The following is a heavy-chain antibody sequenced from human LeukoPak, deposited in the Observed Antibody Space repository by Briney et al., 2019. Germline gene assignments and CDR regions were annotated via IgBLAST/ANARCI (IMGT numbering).Heavy chain of an antibody. CDR3: ARLRRYYGSGSYQIIAYRYYYMDV. J-gene: IGHJ6*03. Sequence: PSETLSLTCTVSGGSISSSSYYWGWIRQPPGKGLEWIGEINHSGSTNYNPSLKSRVTISVDTSKNQFSLKLSSVTAADTAVYYCARLRRYYGSGSYQIIAYRYYYMDVWGKGTTVTISS. V-gene: IGHV4-39*07. D-gene: IGHD3-10*01. CDR1: GGSISSSSYY. CDR2: INHSGST.